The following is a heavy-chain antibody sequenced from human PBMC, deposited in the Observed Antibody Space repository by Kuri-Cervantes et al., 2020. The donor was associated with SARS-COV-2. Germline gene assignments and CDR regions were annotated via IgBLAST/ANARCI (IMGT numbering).Heavy chain of an antibody. D-gene: IGHD6-13*01. J-gene: IGHJ3*02. CDR3: AGGIAATNAFDI. V-gene: IGHV3-23*01. Sequence: GGSLRLSCAASGFTFSSYAMSWVRQAPGKGLEWVSAISGSGGSTYYADSVKGRFTISRDNSKNTLYLQMNSLRAEDTAVYYCAGGIAATNAFDIWGQGTMVTVSS. CDR2: ISGSGGST. CDR1: GFTFSSYA.